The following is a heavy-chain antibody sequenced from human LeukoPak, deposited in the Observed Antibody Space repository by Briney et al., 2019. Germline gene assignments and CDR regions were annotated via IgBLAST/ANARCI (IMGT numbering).Heavy chain of an antibody. J-gene: IGHJ5*02. CDR3: ARVGDFWSGYFDWFDP. CDR2: IPIFGTA. Sequence: IPIFGTANYAQKFQGRVTITADESTSTAYMELSSLRSEDTAVYYCARVGDFWSGYFDWFDPWGQGTLVTVSS. D-gene: IGHD3-3*01. V-gene: IGHV1-69*01.